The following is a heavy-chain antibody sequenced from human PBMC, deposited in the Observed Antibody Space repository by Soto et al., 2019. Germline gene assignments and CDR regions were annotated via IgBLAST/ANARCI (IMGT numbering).Heavy chain of an antibody. CDR1: GGTFSTYA. J-gene: IGHJ6*02. CDR3: ARAQSGSSSLDIYYYYYYGMDV. V-gene: IGHV1-69*01. CDR2: VIPIFGTP. D-gene: IGHD2-15*01. Sequence: QVQLVQSGAEVKKPGSSVKVSCKAPGGTFSTYAISWVRQAPGQGLEWMGGVIPIFGTPKYAQKFQGRVTNTADESASTGYMELRSLRSEDTAVYYSARAQSGSSSLDIYYYYYYGMDVWGQGTTVTVSS.